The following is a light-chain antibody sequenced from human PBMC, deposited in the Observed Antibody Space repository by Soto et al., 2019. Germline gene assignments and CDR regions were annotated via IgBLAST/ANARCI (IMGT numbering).Light chain of an antibody. CDR1: QTIYSW. V-gene: IGKV1-5*03. CDR3: QQYNRYWT. J-gene: IGKJ1*01. Sequence: DIQMTQSPSTLSASVGDRVTITCRASQTIYSWLAWYQQKPGKAPKLLIYKASSLESRVPSRFSGSGSGTGFTLTISSLQPDDFATYYCQQYNRYWTFGQGTKVEIK. CDR2: KAS.